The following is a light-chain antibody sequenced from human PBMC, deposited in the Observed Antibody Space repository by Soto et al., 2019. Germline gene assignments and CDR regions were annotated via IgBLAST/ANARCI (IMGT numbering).Light chain of an antibody. Sequence: EIVLTQSPATLSLSPGERATLSCRASQSVSSSLAWYQHKPGQAPRLLIYDASNRATGIPARFSGSGSGTDFTLTISSLEPEDFAVYYCQQRSNWPIFTFGPGTKVDIK. CDR2: DAS. V-gene: IGKV3-11*01. CDR3: QQRSNWPIFT. J-gene: IGKJ3*01. CDR1: QSVSSS.